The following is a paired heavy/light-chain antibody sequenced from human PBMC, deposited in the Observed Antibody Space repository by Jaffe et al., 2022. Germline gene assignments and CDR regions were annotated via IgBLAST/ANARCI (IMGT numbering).Heavy chain of an antibody. CDR1: GGSFSGYY. CDR2: INHSGST. Sequence: QVQLQQWGAGLLKPSETLSLTCAVYGGSFSGYYWSWIRQPPGKGLEWIGEINHSGSTNYNPSLKSRVTISVDTSKNQFSLKLSSVTAADTAVYYCARRDWSYINYYYYYYMDVWGKGTTVTVSS. V-gene: IGHV4-34*01. J-gene: IGHJ6*03. D-gene: IGHD3-9*01. CDR3: ARRDWSYINYYYYYYMDV.
Light chain of an antibody. CDR3: NSRDSSGNHLGYVV. V-gene: IGLV3-19*01. CDR2: GKN. J-gene: IGLJ2*01. Sequence: SSELTQDPAVSVALGQTVRITCQGDSLRSYYASWYQQKPGQAPVLVIYGKNNRPSGIPDRFSGSSSGNTASLTITGAQAEDEADYYCNSRDSSGNHLGYVVFGGGTKLTVL. CDR1: SLRSYY.